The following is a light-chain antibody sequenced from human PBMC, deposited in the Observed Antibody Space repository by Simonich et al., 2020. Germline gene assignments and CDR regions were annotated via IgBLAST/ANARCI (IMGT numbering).Light chain of an antibody. V-gene: IGKV4-1*01. CDR2: WAS. CDR3: QQYYSTPYT. Sequence: DIVMTQSPDSLAVSLGERATINCKSSQSVLYSSNNKNYLDWYQQKPGQPPKLLIYWASTRESGVPDRFRGSGSGTDFTLTISSLQAEDVAVYYCQQYYSTPYTFGQGTKLEIK. J-gene: IGKJ2*01. CDR1: QSVLYSSNNKNY.